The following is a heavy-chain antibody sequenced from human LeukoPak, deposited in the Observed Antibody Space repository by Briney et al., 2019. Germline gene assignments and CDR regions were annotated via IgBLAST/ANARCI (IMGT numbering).Heavy chain of an antibody. CDR1: GFIFNNYG. D-gene: IGHD3-22*01. Sequence: LPGGSLRLSCAASGFIFNNYGLIWVRQAPGKGLEWVSAISNDGGGTNYADFMRGRFTISRDNSKNPLFLQMNSLRAEDTALYYCAKGSSGYFADLWGQGTLVTVSS. V-gene: IGHV3-23*01. CDR3: AKGSSGYFADL. J-gene: IGHJ5*02. CDR2: ISNDGGGT.